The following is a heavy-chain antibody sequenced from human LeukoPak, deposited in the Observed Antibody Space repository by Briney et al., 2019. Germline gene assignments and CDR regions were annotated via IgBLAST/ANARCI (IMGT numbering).Heavy chain of an antibody. CDR3: ARVGHYDFWSGPNYYYYYYMDV. J-gene: IGHJ6*03. D-gene: IGHD3-3*01. V-gene: IGHV1-8*03. Sequence: ASVKVSCKASGYTFTSYDINWVRQATGQGLEWMVWMNPNSGNTGYAQKLQGRVTITRNTSISTAYMELSSLRSEDTAVYYCARVGHYDFWSGPNYYYYYYMDVWGKGTTVTVSS. CDR1: GYTFTSYD. CDR2: MNPNSGNT.